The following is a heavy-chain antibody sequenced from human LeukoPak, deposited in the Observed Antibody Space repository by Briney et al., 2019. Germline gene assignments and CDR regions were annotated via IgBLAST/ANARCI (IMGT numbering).Heavy chain of an antibody. CDR1: GFTFSSYA. Sequence: PGGSLRLSCAASGFTFSSYAMHWVRQAPGKGLEWVSAISSSSTYIYYADSVKGRFTISRDNAKNSLFLQLDSLRAEGTAVYYCARLDSSGYYFPGFSDYWGQGTLVTVSS. J-gene: IGHJ4*02. CDR3: ARLDSSGYYFPGFSDY. D-gene: IGHD3-22*01. V-gene: IGHV3-21*01. CDR2: ISSSSTYI.